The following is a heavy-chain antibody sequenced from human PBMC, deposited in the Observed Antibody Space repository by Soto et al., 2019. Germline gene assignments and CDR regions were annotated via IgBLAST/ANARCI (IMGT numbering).Heavy chain of an antibody. D-gene: IGHD2-15*01. CDR1: GYSFSNYW. V-gene: IGHV5-51*01. CDR2: IYAGDSDT. J-gene: IGHJ4*02. CDR3: ARLSCSGGSCYHFDY. Sequence: PGESLNICGKAYGYSFSNYWIGWVLQMPGKGLEWMGIIYAGDSDTSYSPSFQGQVTISADKPISTAYRQWSSRKASDTAMYYCARLSCSGGSCYHFDYWGQGTLVTV.